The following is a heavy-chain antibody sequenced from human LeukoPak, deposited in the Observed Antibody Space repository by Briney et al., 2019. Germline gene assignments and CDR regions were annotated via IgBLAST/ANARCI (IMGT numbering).Heavy chain of an antibody. D-gene: IGHD1-26*01. CDR3: AATLNSGSYLRFDY. CDR2: IYRSGST. Sequence: SQTLSLTCAVSGGSISSGGYSWSWIRQPPGKGLEWIGYIYRSGSTYYNPSLKSRVTISVDRSKNQFSLKLSSVTAADTAVYYCAATLNSGSYLRFDYWGQGTLVTVSS. V-gene: IGHV4-30-2*01. J-gene: IGHJ4*02. CDR1: GGSISSGGYS.